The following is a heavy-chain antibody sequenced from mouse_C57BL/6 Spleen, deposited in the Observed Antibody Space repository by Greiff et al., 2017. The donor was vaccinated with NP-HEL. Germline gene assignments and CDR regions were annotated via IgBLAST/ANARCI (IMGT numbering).Heavy chain of an antibody. CDR1: GYSFTGYF. Sequence: VQLQQSGPELVKPGDSVKISCKASGYSFTGYFMNWVMQSHGKSLEWIGRINPYNGDTFYNQKFKGKATLTVDKSSSTAHMELRSLTSEDSAVYYCARKGTVVAHWYFDVWGTGTTVTVSS. V-gene: IGHV1-20*01. CDR3: ARKGTVVAHWYFDV. J-gene: IGHJ1*03. CDR2: INPYNGDT. D-gene: IGHD1-1*01.